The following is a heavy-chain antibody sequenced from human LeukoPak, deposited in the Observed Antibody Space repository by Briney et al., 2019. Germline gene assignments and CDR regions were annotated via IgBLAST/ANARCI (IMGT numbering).Heavy chain of an antibody. J-gene: IGHJ6*03. CDR3: ARGWGYYYYYMDV. Sequence: SETLSLTCTVSGGSISSHYWSWIRQPPGKGLEWVGYIYCSGSTNYNPSLKSRVTISVDTSKNQFSLKLSSVTAADTAVYYCARGWGYYYYYMDVWGKGTTVTVSS. D-gene: IGHD3-16*01. V-gene: IGHV4-59*11. CDR2: IYCSGST. CDR1: GGSISSHY.